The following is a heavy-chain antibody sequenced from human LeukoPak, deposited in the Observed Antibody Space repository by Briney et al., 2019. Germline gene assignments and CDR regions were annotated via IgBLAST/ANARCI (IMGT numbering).Heavy chain of an antibody. CDR3: ARERGAARRDFDY. V-gene: IGHV4-34*01. Sequence: SETLSLTCAVYGGSLSGYYWSWIRQPPGKGLEWIGEINHSGSTNYNPSLKSRVTISVDTSKNQFSLKLSSVTAADTAVYYCARERGAARRDFDYWGQGTLVTVSS. CDR1: GGSLSGYY. CDR2: INHSGST. D-gene: IGHD6-6*01. J-gene: IGHJ4*02.